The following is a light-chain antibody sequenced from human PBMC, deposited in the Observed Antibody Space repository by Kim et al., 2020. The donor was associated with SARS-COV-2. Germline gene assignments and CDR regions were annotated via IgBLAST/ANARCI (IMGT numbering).Light chain of an antibody. J-gene: IGLJ3*02. CDR1: KLGEKY. CDR2: QDY. V-gene: IGLV3-1*01. CDR3: QVWDSTTVV. Sequence: VSPGQTASITCSADKLGEKYVSWYQQKPGQSPMMVIYQDYVRPSGIPARFSGSNSGNTATLTISGTQAMDEADYYCQVWDSTTVVFGGGTQLTVL.